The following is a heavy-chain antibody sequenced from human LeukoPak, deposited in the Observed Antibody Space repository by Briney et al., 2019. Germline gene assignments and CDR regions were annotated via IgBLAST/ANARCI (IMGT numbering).Heavy chain of an antibody. CDR3: AKEDYDEDNWFDP. J-gene: IGHJ5*02. CDR1: GFTFTIYS. CDR2: ISSSSSYL. D-gene: IGHD3-3*01. Sequence: GGSLRLSCAASGFTFTIYSVNWVRQAPGKGLEWVSSISSSSSYLYYADSVKGRFTISRDNSKNTLYLQMNSLRAEDTAVYYCAKEDYDEDNWFDPWGQGTLVTVSS. V-gene: IGHV3-21*04.